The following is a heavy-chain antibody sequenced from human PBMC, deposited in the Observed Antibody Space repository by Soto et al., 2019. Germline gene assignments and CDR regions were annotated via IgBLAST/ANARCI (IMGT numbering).Heavy chain of an antibody. CDR1: GFIFTTNS. CDR3: GGVRPTVVSSSWGADS. J-gene: IGHJ4*02. CDR2: ISSSGTFK. D-gene: IGHD3-16*01. V-gene: IGHV3-21*01. Sequence: PGGSLRLSCEASGFIFTTNSMNWVRQVPGKGLQWLSSISSSGTFKSYEDAVNGRFTISSDNTKNSLFLKKNNLSEDDTVLYYCGGVRPTVVSSSWGADSWGQGTLVTVSS.